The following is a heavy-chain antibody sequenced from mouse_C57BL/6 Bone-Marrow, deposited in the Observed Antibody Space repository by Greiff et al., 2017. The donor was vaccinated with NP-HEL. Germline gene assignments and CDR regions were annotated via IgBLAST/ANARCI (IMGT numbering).Heavy chain of an antibody. J-gene: IGHJ3*01. Sequence: EVQLQQSGAELVRPGASVKLSCTASGFNIKDDYMHWVKQRPEQGLEWIGWIDPENGDTEYASKFQGKATLTADTSSNTAYLQLRRQTSEDSDCYYCTTDDYAMAYWGQGTLVTVSA. CDR3: TTDDYAMAY. V-gene: IGHV14-4*01. CDR1: GFNIKDDY. CDR2: IDPENGDT. D-gene: IGHD2-4*01.